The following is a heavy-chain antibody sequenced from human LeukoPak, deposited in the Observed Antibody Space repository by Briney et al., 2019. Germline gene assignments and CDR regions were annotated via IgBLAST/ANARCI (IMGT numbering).Heavy chain of an antibody. CDR3: ARYTAMVAFHAHGFDI. CDR1: GGSISSGSYY. J-gene: IGHJ3*02. V-gene: IGHV4-61*09. D-gene: IGHD5-18*01. CDR2: IYTSGST. Sequence: PSQTLSLTCTVSGGSISSGSYYYNWIRQPAGKGLEWIGHIYTSGSTNYNPSLKSRVTISVDTSKNQFSLKLSSVTAADTAVYYCARYTAMVAFHAHGFDIWGQGTMVTVSS.